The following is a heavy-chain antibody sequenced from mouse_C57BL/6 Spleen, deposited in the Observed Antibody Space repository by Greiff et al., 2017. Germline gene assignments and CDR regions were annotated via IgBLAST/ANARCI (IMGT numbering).Heavy chain of an antibody. V-gene: IGHV1-76*01. J-gene: IGHJ2*01. CDR1: GYTFTDYY. CDR2: IYPGSGNT. CDR3: AREPDGFDY. D-gene: IGHD2-3*01. Sequence: QVQLKESGAELVRPGASVKLSCKASGYTFTDYYINWVKQRPGQGLEWIARIYPGSGNTYYNEKFKGKATLTAEKSSSTAYMQLSSLTSEDSAVYFCAREPDGFDYWGQGTTLTVSS.